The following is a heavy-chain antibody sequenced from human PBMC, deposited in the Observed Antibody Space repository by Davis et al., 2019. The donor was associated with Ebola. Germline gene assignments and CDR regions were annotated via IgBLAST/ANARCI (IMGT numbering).Heavy chain of an antibody. D-gene: IGHD6-6*01. V-gene: IGHV3-23*01. CDR3: AKEGKAARPYYYGMDV. CDR1: GFTFSSYA. CDR2: ISGSGGST. Sequence: GESLNLSCAASGFTFSSYALSLVRQAPGEGLEWVSAISGSGGSTYYADSVKGRFTISRDNSKNTLYLQMSSLRAEDTAVYYCAKEGKAARPYYYGMDVWGQGTTVTVSS. J-gene: IGHJ6*02.